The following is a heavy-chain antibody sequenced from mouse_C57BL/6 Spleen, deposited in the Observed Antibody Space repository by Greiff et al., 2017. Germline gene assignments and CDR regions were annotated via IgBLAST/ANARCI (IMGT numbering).Heavy chain of an antibody. D-gene: IGHD2-2*01. CDR3: TRGGYDGGLFAY. J-gene: IGHJ3*01. CDR2: IDPETGGT. Sequence: VKLVESGAELVRPGASVTLSCKASGYTFTDYEMHWVKQTPVHGLEWIGAIDPETGGTAYNQKFKGKAILTADKSSSTAYMELRSLTSEDSAVYYCTRGGYDGGLFAYWGQGTLVTVSA. CDR1: GYTFTDYE. V-gene: IGHV1-15*01.